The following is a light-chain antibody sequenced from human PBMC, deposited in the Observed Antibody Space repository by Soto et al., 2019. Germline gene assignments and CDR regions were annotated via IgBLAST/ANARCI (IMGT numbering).Light chain of an antibody. CDR3: QQYYNTPLT. CDR2: AAS. V-gene: IGKV1-9*01. J-gene: IGKJ4*01. Sequence: DIQLTQSPSLLSASVGDRVTITCRASQGISSYLAWYQQKPGKAPKLLIYAASTLQSVVPSRSSGSGSGTDFTLTISSLQAEDVAVYCCQQYYNTPLTFGGGTKVDIK. CDR1: QGISSY.